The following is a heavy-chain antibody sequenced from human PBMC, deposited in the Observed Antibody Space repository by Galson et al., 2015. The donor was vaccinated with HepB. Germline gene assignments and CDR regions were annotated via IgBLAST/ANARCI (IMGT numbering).Heavy chain of an antibody. Sequence: CAASGFTFSNAWMSWVRQAPGKGLEWVGRIKSKTDGGTTDYAAPVKGRFTISRDDSKNTLYLQMNSLKTEDTAVYYCWAAMLGYYYMDVWGKGTTVTVSS. J-gene: IGHJ6*03. CDR3: WAAMLGYYYMDV. CDR1: GFTFSNAW. D-gene: IGHD2-2*01. V-gene: IGHV3-15*01. CDR2: IKSKTDGGTT.